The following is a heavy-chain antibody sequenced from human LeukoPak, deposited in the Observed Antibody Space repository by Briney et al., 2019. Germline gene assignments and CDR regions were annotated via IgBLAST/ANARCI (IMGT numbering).Heavy chain of an antibody. CDR3: AKTIRVRGDAYNWFDP. CDR2: IYYGGST. V-gene: IGHV4-39*01. CDR1: GGSIISSSYY. D-gene: IGHD3-10*01. J-gene: IGHJ5*02. Sequence: MASETLSLTCTVSGGSIISSSYYWGWIRQPPGKGLEWIGNIYYGGSTYYNPSLKSRATMSVDTSMNQFSLKLSSVTAADTAVYYCAKTIRVRGDAYNWFDPWGQGTLVTVSS.